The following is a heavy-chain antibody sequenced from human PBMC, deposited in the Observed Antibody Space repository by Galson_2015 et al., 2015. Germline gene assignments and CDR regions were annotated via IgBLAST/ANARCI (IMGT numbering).Heavy chain of an antibody. CDR2: IHHSGNT. Sequence: SETLSLTCAVFGGSISSSNWWSWVRLTPGKGLEWIGEIHHSGNTNYNPSLKTRVTMSVDQSKNQFSLNLRSVTAADTAVYYCARDPPYCSGPSCFPRYLYYYLDVWGKGTTVTVSS. D-gene: IGHD2-15*01. J-gene: IGHJ6*03. CDR3: ARDPPYCSGPSCFPRYLYYYLDV. V-gene: IGHV4-4*02. CDR1: GGSISSSNW.